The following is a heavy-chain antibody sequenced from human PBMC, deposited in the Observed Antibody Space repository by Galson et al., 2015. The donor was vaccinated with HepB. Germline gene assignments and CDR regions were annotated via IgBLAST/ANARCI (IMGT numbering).Heavy chain of an antibody. V-gene: IGHV3-30-3*01. CDR1: GFTFSSYA. D-gene: IGHD2-2*01. J-gene: IGHJ4*02. CDR3: ARDVYCSSTSCSRLFDY. Sequence: SLRLSCAASGFTFSSYAMHWVRQAPGKGLEWVAVISYDGSNKYYADSVKGRFTISRDSSKNTLYLQMNSLRAEDTAVYYCARDVYCSSTSCSRLFDYWGQGTLVTVSS. CDR2: ISYDGSNK.